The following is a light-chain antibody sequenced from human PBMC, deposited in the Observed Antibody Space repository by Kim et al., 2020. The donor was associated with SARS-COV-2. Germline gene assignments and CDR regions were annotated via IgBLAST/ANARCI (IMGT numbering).Light chain of an antibody. V-gene: IGLV3-21*04. CDR3: EVWDGSSDRRV. Sequence: SYELTQPPSVSVAPGKTARITCGGNNIGSKSVHWYQRKAGQAPVLVISYDSDRPSGIPDRFSGSNSGNTATLTISRVEAEDEADYYCEVWDGSSDRRVFGGGTQLTVL. CDR2: YDS. CDR1: NIGSKS. J-gene: IGLJ3*02.